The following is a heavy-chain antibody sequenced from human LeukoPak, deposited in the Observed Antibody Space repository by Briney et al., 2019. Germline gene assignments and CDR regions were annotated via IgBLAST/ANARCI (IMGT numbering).Heavy chain of an antibody. CDR1: VFTVSSNY. CDR3: ARGDTAMGTFDY. J-gene: IGHJ4*02. CDR2: IYSGGST. V-gene: IGHV3-66*01. Sequence: QTGGSLRLSCAASVFTVSSNYMSWVRQAPGKGLVRVSFIYSGGSTYFSDFVKGRFTISRDNSKNTLYLQMNSLRAEDTAVYYCARGDTAMGTFDYWGQGTLVTVSS. D-gene: IGHD5-18*01.